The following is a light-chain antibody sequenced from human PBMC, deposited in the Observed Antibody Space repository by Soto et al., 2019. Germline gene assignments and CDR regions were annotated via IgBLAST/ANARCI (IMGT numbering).Light chain of an antibody. V-gene: IGKV1-5*03. CDR1: QSISSW. CDR3: QQYNSYSWT. CDR2: KAS. J-gene: IGKJ1*01. Sequence: DIQMTQSPSTLSASGGDRVTITCRASQSISSWLAWYQQRPGKAPKLLIHKASNLESGVPSRFSGSGSGTEFTLTISSLQPDDFATYYCQQYNSYSWTFGQGTKVDIK.